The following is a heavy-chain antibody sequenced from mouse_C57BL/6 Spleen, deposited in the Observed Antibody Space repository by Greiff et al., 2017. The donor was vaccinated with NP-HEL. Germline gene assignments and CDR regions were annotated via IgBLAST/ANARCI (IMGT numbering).Heavy chain of an antibody. D-gene: IGHD1-1*01. Sequence: VQLQQPGTELVKPGASVKLSCKASGYTFTSYWMHWVKQRPGQGLEWIGNINPSNGGTNYNEKFKSKATLTVDKSSSTAYMQLSSLTSEDSAVYYCARKAYYYGSSPYYFDYWGQGTLVTVSA. CDR2: INPSNGGT. J-gene: IGHJ3*01. CDR3: ARKAYYYGSSPYYFDY. V-gene: IGHV1-53*01. CDR1: GYTFTSYW.